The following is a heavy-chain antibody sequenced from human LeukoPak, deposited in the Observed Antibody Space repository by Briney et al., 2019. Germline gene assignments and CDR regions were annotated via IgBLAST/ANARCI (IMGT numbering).Heavy chain of an antibody. CDR2: IYPGDSDT. CDR1: RDTSTGYW. CDR3: ASLPLGKGLAAS. D-gene: IGHD7-27*01. V-gene: IGHV5-51*01. J-gene: IGHJ5*02. Sequence: GESLKISCKGSRDTSTGYWIGSVRRLPGKSLVGRGIIYPGDSDTRYSPSFQGQVTISADKSTNTAYLQWSSVKAADTAMSYCASLPLGKGLAASWGQGTLVIVSS.